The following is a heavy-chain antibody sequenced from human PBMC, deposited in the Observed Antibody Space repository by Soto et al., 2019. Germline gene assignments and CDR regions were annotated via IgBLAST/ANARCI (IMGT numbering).Heavy chain of an antibody. CDR3: ARDHKVDTAMGGYYYGMDV. CDR2: ISSSSSYI. J-gene: IGHJ6*02. Sequence: GGSLRLSCAASGFTFSSYSMNWVRQAPGKGLEWVSSISSSSSYIYYADSVKGRFTISRDNAKNSLYLQMNSLRAEDTAVYYCARDHKVDTAMGGYYYGMDVWGQGTTVTVSS. D-gene: IGHD5-18*01. CDR1: GFTFSSYS. V-gene: IGHV3-21*01.